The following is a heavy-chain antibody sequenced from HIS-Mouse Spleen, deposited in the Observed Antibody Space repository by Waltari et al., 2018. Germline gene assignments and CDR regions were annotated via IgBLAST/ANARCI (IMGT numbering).Heavy chain of an antibody. D-gene: IGHD6-13*01. Sequence: QLQLQESGPGLVKPSETLSLTCTVPGGSISISSYYWVWIRQPPGQGLEWIGSIYYSGSTYYNPSLKSRVTISVDTSKNQFSLKLSSVTAADTAVYYCAREIPYSSSWYDWYFDLWGRGTLVTVSS. CDR1: GGSISISSYY. CDR2: IYYSGST. J-gene: IGHJ2*01. V-gene: IGHV4-39*07. CDR3: AREIPYSSSWYDWYFDL.